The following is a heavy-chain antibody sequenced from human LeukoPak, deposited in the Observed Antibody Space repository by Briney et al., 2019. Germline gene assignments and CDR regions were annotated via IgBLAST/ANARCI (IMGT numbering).Heavy chain of an antibody. V-gene: IGHV3-23*01. CDR2: ISGSGGST. CDR1: GFTFSSYA. Sequence: SGGSLRLSCAASGFTFSSYAMSWVRQAPGKGLEWVSAISGSGGSTYYADSVKGRFTISRDNSKNTLYLQMNSLRAEDTAVYYCAKSQQWLRGFFDHWGQGTLVTVSS. J-gene: IGHJ4*02. D-gene: IGHD6-19*01. CDR3: AKSQQWLRGFFDH.